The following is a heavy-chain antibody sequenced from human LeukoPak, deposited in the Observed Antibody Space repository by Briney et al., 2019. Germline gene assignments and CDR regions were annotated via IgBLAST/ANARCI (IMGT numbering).Heavy chain of an antibody. CDR1: GTAFRTYA. J-gene: IGHJ5*02. CDR3: VRTYDENPLGWFDP. V-gene: IGHV3-64D*06. D-gene: IGHD5-12*01. CDR2: ISINGGST. Sequence: GGSLRLSCSASGTAFRTYAMHWVRQPPGKGLYYVSAISINGGSTYYADSVRGRFTISRDNSKNTLYLQMSSLRPDDTAVYYCVRTYDENPLGWFDPWGQGTLVTVSS.